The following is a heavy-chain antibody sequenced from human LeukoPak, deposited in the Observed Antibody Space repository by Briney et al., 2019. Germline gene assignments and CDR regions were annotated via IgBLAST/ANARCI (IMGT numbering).Heavy chain of an antibody. CDR1: GGSISSYY. J-gene: IGHJ2*01. CDR3: ARDRRLLRVAPDWYFDL. Sequence: SETLSLTRTVSGGSISSYYWSWIRQPPGNGLEWIGYIYYSGSTNYNPSLKSRVTISVDTSKNQFSLKLSSVTAADTAVYYCARDRRLLRVAPDWYFDLWGRGTLVTVSS. V-gene: IGHV4-59*01. D-gene: IGHD3-22*01. CDR2: IYYSGST.